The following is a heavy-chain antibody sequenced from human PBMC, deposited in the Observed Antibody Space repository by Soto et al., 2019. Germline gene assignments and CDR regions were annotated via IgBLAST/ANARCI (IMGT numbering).Heavy chain of an antibody. V-gene: IGHV3-21*03. Sequence: GGSLRLSCAVSGFTFNSYSMSWVRKAPGKGLEWVSSISSFSNYMYYTDSVKGRFTISRDNARNSLYLQMNSLKTEDTAVYYCTTEFDYYDSSGYYYATDYWGQGALVTVSS. J-gene: IGHJ4*02. D-gene: IGHD3-22*01. CDR1: GFTFNSYS. CDR2: ISSFSNYM. CDR3: TTEFDYYDSSGYYYATDY.